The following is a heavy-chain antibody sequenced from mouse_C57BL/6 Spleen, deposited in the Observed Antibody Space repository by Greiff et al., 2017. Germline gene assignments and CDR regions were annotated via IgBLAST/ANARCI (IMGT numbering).Heavy chain of an antibody. CDR2: IDPSDSET. Sequence: VQLQQPGAELVRPGSSVKLSCKASGYTFTSYWMHWVKQRPIQGLEWIGNIDPSDSETHYNQKFKDKATLTVDKSSSTAYMQLSSLTSEDSAVYYCAVYYYGSSHWYFDVWGTGTTVTVSS. D-gene: IGHD1-1*01. V-gene: IGHV1-52*01. CDR3: AVYYYGSSHWYFDV. J-gene: IGHJ1*03. CDR1: GYTFTSYW.